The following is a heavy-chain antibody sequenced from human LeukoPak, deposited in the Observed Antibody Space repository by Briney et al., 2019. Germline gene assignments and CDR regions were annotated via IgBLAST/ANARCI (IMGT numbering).Heavy chain of an antibody. CDR2: ISSNGDNT. CDR3: VRGTAY. J-gene: IGHJ4*02. V-gene: IGHV3-64D*06. Sequence: GGSLRLSCSVSGFTFSTYVMHWVRQAPEKGLEYVSAISSNGDNTYYADSVKGRFTISRDNSKNTLYLQMSSLRADDTAVYYCVRGTAYWGQGTLVTVSS. CDR1: GFTFSTYV.